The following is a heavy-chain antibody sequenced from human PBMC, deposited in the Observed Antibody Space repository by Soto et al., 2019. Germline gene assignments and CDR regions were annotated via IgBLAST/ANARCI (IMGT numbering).Heavy chain of an antibody. J-gene: IGHJ6*02. CDR3: ARHGPRVYYDNSDYYSYGMDV. Sequence: ESLTIALKGSGYSFTIYWIGWVRQMPGKGLEGMGIIYPGDSDTRYSPSFQGQVTISADKSISTAYLQWSSLKASDTAMYYCARHGPRVYYDNSDYYSYGMDVWGQGTTVTVSS. CDR2: IYPGDSDT. D-gene: IGHD3-22*01. V-gene: IGHV5-51*01. CDR1: GYSFTIYW.